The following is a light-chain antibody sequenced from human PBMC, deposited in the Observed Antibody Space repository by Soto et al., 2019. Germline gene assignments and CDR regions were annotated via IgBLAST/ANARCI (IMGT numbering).Light chain of an antibody. CDR1: QGIANY. CDR3: QQYDSYPLT. CDR2: GAS. J-gene: IGKJ5*01. Sequence: IQMTQSPSSLSASVGDRVIITCRASQGIANYLAWFQKKPGKAPKSLIYGASSLQSGVPSKFSGSGSGTEFTLTIDSLQPEDFATYYCQQYDSYPLTFDQGTRLEIK. V-gene: IGKV1-16*02.